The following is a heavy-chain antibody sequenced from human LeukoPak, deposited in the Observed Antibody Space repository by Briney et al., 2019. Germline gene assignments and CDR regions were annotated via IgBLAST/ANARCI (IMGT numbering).Heavy chain of an antibody. V-gene: IGHV1-2*02. Sequence: ASVKASCKASGYTFTGYYMHWVRQAPGQGLEWMGWINPNSGGTNYAQKSQGRVTMTRDTSISTAYMELSRLRSDDTAVYYCARAGSGDWFDPWGQGTLVTVSS. CDR1: GYTFTGYY. J-gene: IGHJ5*02. CDR2: INPNSGGT. D-gene: IGHD2-15*01. CDR3: ARAGSGDWFDP.